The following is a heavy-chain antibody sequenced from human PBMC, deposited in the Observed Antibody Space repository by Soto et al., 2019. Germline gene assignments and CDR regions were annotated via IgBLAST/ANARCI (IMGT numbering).Heavy chain of an antibody. CDR1: GYTFTSYG. J-gene: IGHJ5*02. CDR3: ARTEVPAATMYSSGWYEDWFDP. CDR2: ISAYNGNT. V-gene: IGHV1-18*01. Sequence: QVQLVQSGAEVKKPGASVKVSCKASGYTFTSYGISWVRQAPGQGLEWMGWISAYNGNTNYAQKLQGRVTMTTDTSTSTAYMELWSLRSDDTAVYYCARTEVPAATMYSSGWYEDWFDPWGQGTLVTVSS. D-gene: IGHD6-19*01.